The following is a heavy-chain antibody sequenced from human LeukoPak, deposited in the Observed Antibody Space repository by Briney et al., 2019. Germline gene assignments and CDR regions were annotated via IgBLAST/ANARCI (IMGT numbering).Heavy chain of an antibody. D-gene: IGHD3-22*01. J-gene: IGHJ4*02. CDR3: AKVLSRGGGYYLTDY. CDR2: IRYDGGDK. CDR1: GFTFSSYG. V-gene: IGHV3-30*02. Sequence: GGSLRLSCVASGFTFSSYGMHWVRQAPGKGLDWVASIRYDGGDKYYADSVKGRFTIFRDNSKNTLYLQMNSLRPEDTAVYYCAKVLSRGGGYYLTDYWGQGTLVTVSS.